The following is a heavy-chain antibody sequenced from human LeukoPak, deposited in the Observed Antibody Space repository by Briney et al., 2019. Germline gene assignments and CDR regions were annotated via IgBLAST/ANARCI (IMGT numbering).Heavy chain of an antibody. J-gene: IGHJ5*01. V-gene: IGHV1-46*01. CDR2: INPSGGDT. CDR1: GYTFSSYE. Sequence: ASVRLSCKASGYTFSSYEMHWVRQAPGQGLEWMGIINPSGGDTSYAQKFQGRLTMTRDTSTNTVYMELTSLRSEDTAVYYSAREVLDNVHFVSGGHGTLVTVSS. CDR3: AREVLDNVHFVS. D-gene: IGHD2-2*03.